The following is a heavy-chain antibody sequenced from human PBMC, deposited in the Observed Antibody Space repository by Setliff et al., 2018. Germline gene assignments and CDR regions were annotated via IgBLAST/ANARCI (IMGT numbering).Heavy chain of an antibody. D-gene: IGHD2-2*01. CDR1: GYTFNNYA. CDR2: INTITGNP. CDR3: ARDLGYCSRTSCHGDWFDP. Sequence: ASVKVSCKASGYTFNNYAINWVRQAPGQGLEWMGWINTITGNPTYAQGFTGRFVFSLDTSVSTAYLQISSLKPEDTAVYYCARDLGYCSRTSCHGDWFDPWGQGTLVTVSS. V-gene: IGHV7-4-1*02. J-gene: IGHJ5*02.